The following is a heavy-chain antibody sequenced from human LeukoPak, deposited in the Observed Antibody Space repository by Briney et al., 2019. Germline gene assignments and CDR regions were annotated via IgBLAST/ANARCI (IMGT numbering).Heavy chain of an antibody. V-gene: IGHV3-21*01. Sequence: GGSLRLSCAASGFTFSSYTMNWVRQAPGKGLEWVSSISTSSSYIYYADSVKGQFTISRDNAKNSLFLQMNSLRAEDTAVYYCARDIATSGHLAFEDWGQGTLVTVSS. D-gene: IGHD6-13*01. CDR1: GFTFSSYT. CDR2: ISTSSSYI. J-gene: IGHJ4*02. CDR3: ARDIATSGHLAFED.